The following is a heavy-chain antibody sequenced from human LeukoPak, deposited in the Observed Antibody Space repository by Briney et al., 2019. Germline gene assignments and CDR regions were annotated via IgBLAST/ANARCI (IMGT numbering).Heavy chain of an antibody. V-gene: IGHV3-66*02. CDR1: GFTVSSNY. Sequence: PGGSMRLSCAASGFTVSSNYMSWVGQAPGKGLEWVSVTYGGGSTYYADSVKGRFSISRDNSKNTLYLQMSSLRTEDTAVYYCARDRVTGTLDFDSWGQGTLVTVSS. CDR3: ARDRVTGTLDFDS. CDR2: TYGGGST. J-gene: IGHJ4*02. D-gene: IGHD1-7*01.